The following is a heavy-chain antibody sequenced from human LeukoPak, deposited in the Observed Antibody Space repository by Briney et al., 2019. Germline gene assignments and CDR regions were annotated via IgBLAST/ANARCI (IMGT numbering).Heavy chain of an antibody. CDR3: ARVYDILTGYYDY. Sequence: GGSLRLSCAASGFTVSSNYMSWVRQAPGKGLEWVSVIYSGGSTYYADSVKGRFTISRDNSKNTLYLQMNSLRAEDTAVYYCARVYDILTGYYDYWGQGTLVTVSS. CDR2: IYSGGST. J-gene: IGHJ4*02. D-gene: IGHD3-9*01. V-gene: IGHV3-66*01. CDR1: GFTVSSNY.